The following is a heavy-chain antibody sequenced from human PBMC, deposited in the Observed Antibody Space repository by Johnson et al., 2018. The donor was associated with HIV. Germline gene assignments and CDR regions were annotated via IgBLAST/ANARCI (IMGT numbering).Heavy chain of an antibody. D-gene: IGHD3-22*01. J-gene: IGHJ3*02. V-gene: IGHV3-7*01. CDR2: IKQDGSEK. CDR3: AKDCYYDSSGPAALVI. CDR1: GFTFSSYW. Sequence: MLLVESGGGLVQPGGSLRLSCAASGFTFSSYWMSWVSQAPGKGLEWVANIKQDGSEKYYADSVKGRFTISRDNSKNTLYLQMNSLRAEDTAVYYCAKDCYYDSSGPAALVIWGQGTMFTVPS.